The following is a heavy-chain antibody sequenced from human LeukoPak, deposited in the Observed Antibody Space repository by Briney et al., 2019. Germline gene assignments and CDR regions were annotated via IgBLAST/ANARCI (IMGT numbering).Heavy chain of an antibody. V-gene: IGHV7-4-1*02. CDR3: ARGPDYGDYVVEYFQH. CDR1: GYTFTSYA. J-gene: IGHJ1*01. D-gene: IGHD4-17*01. CDR2: INTNTGNP. Sequence: GASVKVSCKASGYTFTSYAMNWVRQAPGQGLEWMGWINTNTGNPTYAQGFTGRFVFSLDTSVSTAYLQISSLKAEDTAVYYCARGPDYGDYVVEYFQHWGQGTLVTVSS.